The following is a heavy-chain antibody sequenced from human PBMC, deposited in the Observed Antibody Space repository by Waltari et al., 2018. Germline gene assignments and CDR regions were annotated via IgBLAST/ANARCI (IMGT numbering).Heavy chain of an antibody. CDR3: AREYCGGECRLFDF. D-gene: IGHD2-21*01. CDR2: INPNGGAT. Sequence: VQSGAEVRTPGASLTVSCDGSMGRTTDHYIHWVRQVPGQGLEWMAWINPNGGATNYAQKFRCRFTVTWDTSMTTSYLGLSGLRPDDTAVYYCAREYCGGECRLFDFWGPGTPVTVSS. J-gene: IGHJ4*02. CDR1: MGRTTDHY. V-gene: IGHV1-2*02.